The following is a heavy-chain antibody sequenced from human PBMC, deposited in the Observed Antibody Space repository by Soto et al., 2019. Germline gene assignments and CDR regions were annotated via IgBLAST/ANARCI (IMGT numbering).Heavy chain of an antibody. CDR3: AKAGYCSSATCATRYYYMDV. CDR2: ISGSGGST. CDR1: GFTFSSYA. D-gene: IGHD2-2*01. Sequence: PVGSLRLSCAASGFTFSSYAMGWVRHAPGKGLEWVSAISGSGGSTYYADSVKGRFTISRDNSKNTLYLQMNSLRAEDTAVYYCAKAGYCSSATCATRYYYMDVWGKGTTVTVSS. V-gene: IGHV3-23*01. J-gene: IGHJ6*03.